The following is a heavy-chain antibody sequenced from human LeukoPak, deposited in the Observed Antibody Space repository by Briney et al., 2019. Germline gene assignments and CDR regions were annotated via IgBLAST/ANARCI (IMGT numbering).Heavy chain of an antibody. CDR2: ISGSGGAT. CDR1: GFTFSSYP. J-gene: IGHJ4*02. CDR3: GKYLQTTVGANDY. D-gene: IGHD1-26*01. V-gene: IGHV3-23*01. Sequence: PGGSLRLSCAASGFTFSSYPMYWVRQAPGKGLEWVSVISGSGGATFYGDSVQGRFTISRDNSRDTLYLQMNSLTAEDTAVYYCGKYLQTTVGANDYWGQGTLVTVSS.